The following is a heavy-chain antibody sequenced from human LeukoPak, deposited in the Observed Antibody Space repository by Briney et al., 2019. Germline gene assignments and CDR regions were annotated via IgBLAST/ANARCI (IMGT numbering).Heavy chain of an antibody. Sequence: PGGSLRLSCAASGFTFSSYTMNWVRQAPGKGLEWVSSITSSSSYIYYADSPKGRFTISRDNARNSVYLQMNSLRAEDTAMYYCAKATNDPSGYRIDYWGQGTLVTVSS. J-gene: IGHJ4*02. D-gene: IGHD3-22*01. CDR2: ITSSSSYI. CDR1: GFTFSSYT. V-gene: IGHV3-21*01. CDR3: AKATNDPSGYRIDY.